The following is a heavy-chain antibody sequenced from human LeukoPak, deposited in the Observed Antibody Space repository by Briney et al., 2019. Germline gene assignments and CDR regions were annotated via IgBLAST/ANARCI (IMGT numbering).Heavy chain of an antibody. V-gene: IGHV1-8*03. D-gene: IGHD5-18*01. CDR2: MNPNSGNT. CDR3: ARVVELWYYFDY. Sequence: ASVKVSCKASGYTFTSYDINWVRQATGQGLEWMGWMNPNSGNTGYAQKFQGRVTITRNTSISTAYMELSSLRSEDTAVYYCARVVELWYYFDYWGQGTLVTVSS. CDR1: GYTFTSYD. J-gene: IGHJ4*02.